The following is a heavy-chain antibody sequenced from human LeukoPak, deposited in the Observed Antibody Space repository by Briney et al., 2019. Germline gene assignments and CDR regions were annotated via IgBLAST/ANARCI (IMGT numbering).Heavy chain of an antibody. CDR1: GFTFSSYA. V-gene: IGHV3-30*04. CDR2: ISYDGSNK. CDR3: AKGAAAGDIDY. D-gene: IGHD6-13*01. J-gene: IGHJ4*02. Sequence: PGGSLRLSCAASGFTFSSYAMHWVRQAPGKGLEWVAVISYDGSNKYYADSVKGRFTISRDNSKNTLYLQMNSLRAEDTAVYYCAKGAAAGDIDYWGQGTLVTVSS.